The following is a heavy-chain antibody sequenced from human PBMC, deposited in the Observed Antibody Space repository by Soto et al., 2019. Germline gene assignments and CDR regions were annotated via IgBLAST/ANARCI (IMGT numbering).Heavy chain of an antibody. CDR3: ARERREEIHDGYDLDG. D-gene: IGHD5-12*01. Sequence: QVQLQESGPGLVKPSETLSLTCTVSGGSINDYYWGWIRQPAGKGLEWIGRIYTSGSTDYNPSLKSRVTISIDTSKNQFYLKVTSMTAADTAVYYCARERREEIHDGYDLDGWGQGTLVTVSS. CDR1: GGSINDYY. J-gene: IGHJ4*02. CDR2: IYTSGST. V-gene: IGHV4-4*07.